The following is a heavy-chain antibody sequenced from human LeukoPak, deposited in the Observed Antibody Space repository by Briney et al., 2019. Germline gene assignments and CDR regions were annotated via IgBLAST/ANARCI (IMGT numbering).Heavy chain of an antibody. CDR3: ARSGGSGSYYARYYYYYMDV. CDR2: INTNTGNP. Sequence: ASVKVSCKASGYTFTNYAMNWVRQAPGQGLEWMGWINTNTGNPTYAQGFTGRFVFSLDTSVNTAYLQISSLKAEDTAVYYCARSGGSGSYYARYYYYYMDVWGKGTTVTVSS. CDR1: GYTFTNYA. J-gene: IGHJ6*03. V-gene: IGHV7-4-1*02. D-gene: IGHD3-10*01.